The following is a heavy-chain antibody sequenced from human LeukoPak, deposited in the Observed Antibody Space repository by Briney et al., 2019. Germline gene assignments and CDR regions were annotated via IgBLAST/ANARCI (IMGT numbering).Heavy chain of an antibody. Sequence: GESLRLSCSASGFTFSSYIMHWVRQAPGKGLEYDSAISSNGGSTYYADSVKGRFTISRDKSKNTLYPQMSSLRGEDTGVYYCVKDDSYYYDSTTYVGWGQGALVAVSS. CDR2: ISSNGGST. CDR3: VKDDSYYYDSTTYVG. J-gene: IGHJ4*02. D-gene: IGHD3-22*01. V-gene: IGHV3-64D*06. CDR1: GFTFSSYI.